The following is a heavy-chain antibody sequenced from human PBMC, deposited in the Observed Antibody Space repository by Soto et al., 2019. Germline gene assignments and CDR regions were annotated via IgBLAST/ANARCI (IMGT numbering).Heavy chain of an antibody. V-gene: IGHV3-23*01. Sequence: PGGSLRLSCAASGFTFSSYAMSWVRQAPGKGLEWVSAISGSGGSTYYADSVKGRFTISRDNAKNSLYLQMNSLRAEDTAVYYCASLGKYCSGGSCYPGLDYWGQGTLVTVSS. CDR3: ASLGKYCSGGSCYPGLDY. J-gene: IGHJ4*02. CDR1: GFTFSSYA. CDR2: ISGSGGST. D-gene: IGHD2-15*01.